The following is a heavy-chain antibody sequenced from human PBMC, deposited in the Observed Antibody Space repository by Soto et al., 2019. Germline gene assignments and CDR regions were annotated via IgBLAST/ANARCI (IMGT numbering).Heavy chain of an antibody. CDR3: ARDRIIGTSYSDY. J-gene: IGHJ4*02. CDR1: GDSINSFY. V-gene: IGHV4-4*07. Sequence: SETLSLTCTVSGDSINSFYWTWIRQPAGKRLEWIGRIHSSGTTKYNPSLKSRVTMSVDTPKNQFSLKLTSVTAADTAVYYCARDRIIGTSYSDYWGQGILVTVSS. CDR2: IHSSGTT. D-gene: IGHD1-7*01.